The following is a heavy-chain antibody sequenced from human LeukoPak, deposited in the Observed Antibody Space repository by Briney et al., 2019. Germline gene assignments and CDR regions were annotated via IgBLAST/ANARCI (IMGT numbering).Heavy chain of an antibody. CDR2: INPSGGST. CDR3: ARYPPGQLADY. D-gene: IGHD6-13*01. CDR1: GYTFTSYY. V-gene: IGHV1-46*01. Sequence: ASVKVSCKASGYTFTSYYMRWVRQAPGQGLEWMGIINPSGGSTSYAQKFQGRVTMTRDTSTSTVYMELSSLRSEDTAVYYCARYPPGQLADYWGQGTLVTVSS. J-gene: IGHJ4*02.